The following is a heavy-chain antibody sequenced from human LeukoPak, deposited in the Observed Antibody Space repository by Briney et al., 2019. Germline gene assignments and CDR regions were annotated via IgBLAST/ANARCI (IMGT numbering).Heavy chain of an antibody. CDR1: GYSFTSYW. CDR2: IYPGDSDT. Sequence: GESLKISCKGSGYSFTSYWIGWVRQMPGEGLEWMGIIYPGDSDTRYSPSFQGQVTISADKSISTAYLQWSSLKASDTAMYYCARGVRGVIIRGNWFDPWGQGTLVTVSS. CDR3: ARGVRGVIIRGNWFDP. D-gene: IGHD3-10*01. J-gene: IGHJ5*02. V-gene: IGHV5-51*01.